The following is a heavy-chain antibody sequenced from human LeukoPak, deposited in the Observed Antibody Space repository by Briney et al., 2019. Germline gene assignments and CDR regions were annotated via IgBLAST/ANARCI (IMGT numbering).Heavy chain of an antibody. V-gene: IGHV4-4*09. CDR3: ARSRPAPKEFDH. D-gene: IGHD2-2*01. Sequence: SQTLSLTCTVSGDSISAYYWSWIRQPPGKGLEWIGYIYTSGTANYNPSLKSRVTMSADTSKNQFSLKLDSVTAADTAVYYCARSRPAPKEFDHWGQGTLVAVSS. CDR2: IYTSGTA. J-gene: IGHJ4*02. CDR1: GDSISAYY.